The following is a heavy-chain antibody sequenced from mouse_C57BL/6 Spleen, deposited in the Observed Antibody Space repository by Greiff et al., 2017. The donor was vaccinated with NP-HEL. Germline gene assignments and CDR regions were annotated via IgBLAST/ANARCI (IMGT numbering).Heavy chain of an antibody. Sequence: VKLMESGPGLVAPSQCLSITCTVSGFSLTSYAISWVRQPPGKGLEWLGVIWTGGGTKYNSALKSRLSISKDNSKSQVFLKMNSLQTDDTARYYCARNSITTAGYFGVWGTGTTVTVSS. CDR3: ARNSITTAGYFGV. CDR2: IWTGGGT. J-gene: IGHJ1*03. V-gene: IGHV2-9-1*01. D-gene: IGHD1-2*01. CDR1: GFSLTSYA.